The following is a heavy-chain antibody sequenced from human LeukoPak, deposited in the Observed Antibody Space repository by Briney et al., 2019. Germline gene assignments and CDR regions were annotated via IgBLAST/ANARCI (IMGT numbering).Heavy chain of an antibody. Sequence: SETLSLTCAVSGYSISSGYYWGWIRQPPGKGVEWIGSIYHSGSTYYNPSLMSRVTISVDTSKNQFSLKLSSVTAADTAVYYCARGTQNRWFGELLYDYWGQGTLVTVSS. V-gene: IGHV4-38-2*01. CDR3: ARGTQNRWFGELLYDY. CDR2: IYHSGST. D-gene: IGHD3-10*01. J-gene: IGHJ4*02. CDR1: GYSISSGYY.